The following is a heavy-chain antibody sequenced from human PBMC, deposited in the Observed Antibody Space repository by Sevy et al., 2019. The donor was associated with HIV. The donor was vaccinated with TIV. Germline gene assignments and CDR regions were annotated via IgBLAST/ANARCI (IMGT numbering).Heavy chain of an antibody. J-gene: IGHJ4*02. CDR3: AKDRRGGSYSSYLDY. V-gene: IGHV3-30*02. CDR2: IRYDGSNK. CDR1: GFTFSSYG. D-gene: IGHD1-26*01. Sequence: GGSLRLSCAASGFTFSSYGMHWVRQAPGKGLEWVAFIRYDGSNKYYADSVKGRFTISRENSKNTLYLQMNSLRAEDTAVYYCAKDRRGGSYSSYLDYWGQGTLVTVSS.